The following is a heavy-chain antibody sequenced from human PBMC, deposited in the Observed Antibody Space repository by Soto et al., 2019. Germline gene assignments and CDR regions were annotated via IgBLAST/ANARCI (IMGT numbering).Heavy chain of an antibody. V-gene: IGHV5-51*01. J-gene: IGHJ6*02. Sequence: GESLKISCKGSGYSFTSYWIGWVRQMPGKGLEWMGIIYPGDSDTRYSPSFQGQVTISADKSISTAYLQWSSLKASDTAMYYCARLYDSSGYYYDPYYYYYGMDVWGQGTTVTVSS. CDR1: GYSFTSYW. D-gene: IGHD3-22*01. CDR3: ARLYDSSGYYYDPYYYYYGMDV. CDR2: IYPGDSDT.